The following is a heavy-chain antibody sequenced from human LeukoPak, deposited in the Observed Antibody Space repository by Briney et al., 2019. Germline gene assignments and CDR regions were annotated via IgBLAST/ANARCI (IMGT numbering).Heavy chain of an antibody. V-gene: IGHV3-48*03. CDR3: ARNPLPYTYSGVRYAPPAVYFDY. CDR1: GFTFSSYE. Sequence: GGSLRLSCAASGFTFSSYEMNWVRQAPGKGLEWVSYISSSGSTIYYADSVKGRFTISRDNAKNSLYLQMNSLRAEDTAVYYCARNPLPYTYSGVRYAPPAVYFDYWGQGTLVTVSS. CDR2: ISSSGSTI. D-gene: IGHD1-26*01. J-gene: IGHJ4*02.